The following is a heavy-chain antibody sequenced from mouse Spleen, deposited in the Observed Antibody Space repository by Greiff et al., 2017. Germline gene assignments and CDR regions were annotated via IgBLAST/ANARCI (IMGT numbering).Heavy chain of an antibody. Sequence: VKLQESGPGLVQPSQSLSITCTVSGFSLTSYGVHWVRQSPGKGLEWLGVIWSGGSTDYNAAFISRLSISKDNSKSQVFFKMNSLQADDTAIYYCARLGYDYDAGYAMDYWGQGTSVTVSS. CDR3: ARLGYDYDAGYAMDY. J-gene: IGHJ4*01. CDR2: IWSGGST. V-gene: IGHV2-2*01. CDR1: GFSLTSYG. D-gene: IGHD2-4*01.